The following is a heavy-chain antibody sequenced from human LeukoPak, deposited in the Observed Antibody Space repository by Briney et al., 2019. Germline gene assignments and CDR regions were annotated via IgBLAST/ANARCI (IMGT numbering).Heavy chain of an antibody. V-gene: IGHV4-34*01. CDR1: GGSFSGYY. Sequence: SETLSLTCAVYGGSFSGYYWSWIRQPPGKGLEWIGEINHSGSTNYNPSLKSRVTISVDTSKNQFSLKLSSVTAADTAVSYCARGEFHCSSTSCYYYGMDVWGQGTTVTVSS. CDR2: INHSGST. D-gene: IGHD2-2*01. CDR3: ARGEFHCSSTSCYYYGMDV. J-gene: IGHJ6*02.